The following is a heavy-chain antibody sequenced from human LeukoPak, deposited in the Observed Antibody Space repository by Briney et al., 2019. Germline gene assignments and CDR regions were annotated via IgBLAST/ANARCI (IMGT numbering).Heavy chain of an antibody. CDR2: IRSNSDGGTI. CDR1: GGSFSGYY. V-gene: IGHV3-15*07. D-gene: IGHD3-22*01. Sequence: PSETLSLTCAVYGGSFSGYYWSWIRQPPGKGLEWVGRIRSNSDGGTIDYAAPVKGRFTLSRDDSKTTLYLQMNSLQTEDTAVYYCATDFYDSTWGQGTLVTVSS. CDR3: ATDFYDST. J-gene: IGHJ5*02.